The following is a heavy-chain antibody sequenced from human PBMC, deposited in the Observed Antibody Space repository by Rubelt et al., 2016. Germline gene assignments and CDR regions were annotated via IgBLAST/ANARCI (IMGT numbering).Heavy chain of an antibody. CDR1: GGTFSSYA. Sequence: QVQLVQSGAEVKKPGSSVKVSCKASGGTFSSYAISWVRQAPGQGLEWMGRIIPILGIANYAQKFQGRVTITADKSTSTAYMELSRLRSEDTAVYYCARDRLLDDSSGGDAFDIWGQGTMVTVSS. CDR2: IIPILGIA. J-gene: IGHJ3*02. CDR3: ARDRLLDDSSGGDAFDI. V-gene: IGHV1-69*04. D-gene: IGHD3-22*01.